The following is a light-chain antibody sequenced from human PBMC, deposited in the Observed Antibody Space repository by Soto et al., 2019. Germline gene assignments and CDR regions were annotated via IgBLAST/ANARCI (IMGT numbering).Light chain of an antibody. V-gene: IGKV3-15*01. CDR3: QQYNNWPRT. Sequence: EIVMTQSLASLSVSPGGRATLSCRASQSVSSNLAWYQQKPGQAPRLLIYGASTRATGIPARFSGSGSGTEFTLTISSLQSEDFADYYCQQYNNWPRTFGQGTKVEIK. CDR2: GAS. J-gene: IGKJ1*01. CDR1: QSVSSN.